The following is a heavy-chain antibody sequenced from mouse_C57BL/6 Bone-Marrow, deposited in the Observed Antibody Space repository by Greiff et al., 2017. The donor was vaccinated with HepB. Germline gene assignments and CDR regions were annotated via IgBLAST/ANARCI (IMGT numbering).Heavy chain of an antibody. CDR1: GFTFSDYG. J-gene: IGHJ4*01. V-gene: IGHV5-17*01. CDR2: ISSGSSTI. Sequence: DVQLVESGGGLVKPGGSLKLSCAASGFTFSDYGMHWVRQAPEKGLEWVAYISSGSSTIYYADTVQGRFTISRDNAKNTLFLQMTSLRSEDTAMYYCARGHGYAMDYWGQGTSVTVSS. CDR3: ARGHGYAMDY.